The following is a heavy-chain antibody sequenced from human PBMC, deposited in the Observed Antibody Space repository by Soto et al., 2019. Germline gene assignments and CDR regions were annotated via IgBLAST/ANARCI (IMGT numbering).Heavy chain of an antibody. D-gene: IGHD3-9*01. V-gene: IGHV3-23*01. CDR2: ISGSGGST. Sequence: PGGSLRLSCAASGFTFSSYAMSWVRQAPGKGLEWVSAISGSGGSTYYADSVKGRFTISRDNSKNTLYLQMNSLRAEDTAVYYCAKTEAELRYFDWLAPRYYYGMDVWGQGTTVTVSS. J-gene: IGHJ6*02. CDR3: AKTEAELRYFDWLAPRYYYGMDV. CDR1: GFTFSSYA.